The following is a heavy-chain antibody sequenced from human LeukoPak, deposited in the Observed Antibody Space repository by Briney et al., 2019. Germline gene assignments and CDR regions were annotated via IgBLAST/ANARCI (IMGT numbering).Heavy chain of an antibody. CDR3: ARHDSSGPYNAFDI. J-gene: IGHJ3*02. CDR2: IYYSGST. D-gene: IGHD3-22*01. CDR1: GFSIRSSTYY. V-gene: IGHV4-39*01. Sequence: PSETLSLTCSVSGFSIRSSTYYWGWIRQPPRMGLEWIGTIYYSGSTYYNPSLKSRVTISVDTSKNQFSLKLSSVTAADTAVYYCARHDSSGPYNAFDIWGQGTMVIVSS.